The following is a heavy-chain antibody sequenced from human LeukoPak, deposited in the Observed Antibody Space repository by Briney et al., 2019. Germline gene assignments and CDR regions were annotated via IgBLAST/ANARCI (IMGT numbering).Heavy chain of an antibody. Sequence: SVKVSCKASGGTLSSYAFSWVRQAPGQGLEWMGGIIPIVGTTNYAQMFQGRVTITADESTSTAYMELSSLRSEDTAVYYCARGGYYYDSSGYSHLPDYWGQGTLVTVSA. CDR2: IIPIVGTT. CDR3: ARGGYYYDSSGYSHLPDY. V-gene: IGHV1-69*13. J-gene: IGHJ4*02. D-gene: IGHD3-22*01. CDR1: GGTLSSYA.